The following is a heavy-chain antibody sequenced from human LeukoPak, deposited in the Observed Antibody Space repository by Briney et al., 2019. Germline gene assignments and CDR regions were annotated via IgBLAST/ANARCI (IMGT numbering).Heavy chain of an antibody. CDR1: GFTFSSYW. V-gene: IGHV3-74*01. CDR3: ARDHYGALDY. J-gene: IGHJ4*02. CDR2: ISSDGSST. Sequence: PGGSLRLSCAASGFTFSSYWMHWVRQAPGKGLVWASRISSDGSSTSYAGSVKGRFTISRDNTQNTLYLQVNSLRAEDTAVYYCARDHYGALDYWGRGTLVTVSS. D-gene: IGHD4-17*01.